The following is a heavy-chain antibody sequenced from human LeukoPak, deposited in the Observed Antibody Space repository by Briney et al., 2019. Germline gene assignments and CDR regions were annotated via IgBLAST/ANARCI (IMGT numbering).Heavy chain of an antibody. CDR1: GFTFSSYN. J-gene: IGHJ4*02. V-gene: IGHV3-48*01. CDR2: ISSSSSTI. Sequence: GGSLRLSCAAPGFTFSSYNMNWVRQAPGKGLEWVSYISSSSSTIYYADSVKGRFTISRDNAKNSLNLQMNSLRAEDTAVYYCARDYYDSSGYYYGAYWGQGTLVTVSS. D-gene: IGHD3-22*01. CDR3: ARDYYDSSGYYYGAY.